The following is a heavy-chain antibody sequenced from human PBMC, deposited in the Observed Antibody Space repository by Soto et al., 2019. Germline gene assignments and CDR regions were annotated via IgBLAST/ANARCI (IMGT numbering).Heavy chain of an antibody. Sequence: SVKVSCKASGGTFSSYAISWVRQAPGQGLEWMGGIIPIFGTANYAQKFQGRVTITADKSTSTAYMELSSLRSEDTAVYYCAREGGVITFGGVIVLPNWFDPWGQGTLGTV. CDR1: GGTFSSYA. V-gene: IGHV1-69*06. CDR3: AREGGVITFGGVIVLPNWFDP. D-gene: IGHD3-16*02. CDR2: IIPIFGTA. J-gene: IGHJ5*02.